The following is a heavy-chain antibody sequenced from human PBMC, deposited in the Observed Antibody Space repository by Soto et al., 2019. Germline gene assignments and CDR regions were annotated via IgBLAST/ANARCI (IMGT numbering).Heavy chain of an antibody. V-gene: IGHV3-30-3*01. Sequence: GGSLRLSCAASGFTFSSYAMHWVRQAPGKGLERVAVISYDGSNKYYADSVKGRFTISRDNSKNTLYLQMNSLRAEDTAVYYCARDGSTYYYDSSGAFDIWGQGTMVTFSS. CDR2: ISYDGSNK. CDR1: GFTFSSYA. CDR3: ARDGSTYYYDSSGAFDI. J-gene: IGHJ3*02. D-gene: IGHD3-22*01.